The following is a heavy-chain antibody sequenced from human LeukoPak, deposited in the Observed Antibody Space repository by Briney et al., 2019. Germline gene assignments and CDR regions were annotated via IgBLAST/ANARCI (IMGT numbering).Heavy chain of an antibody. J-gene: IGHJ4*02. V-gene: IGHV3-23*01. Sequence: PGGSLRLSCAASGFTFSSYAMSWVRQAPGKGLEWVSAISGSGGSTYYADSVKGRFTISRDNSKNTLYLQMNSLRAEDTAVYYCASWGDYGSGSCGLLDYWGQGTLVTVSS. CDR2: ISGSGGST. CDR1: GFTFSSYA. CDR3: ASWGDYGSGSCGLLDY. D-gene: IGHD3-10*01.